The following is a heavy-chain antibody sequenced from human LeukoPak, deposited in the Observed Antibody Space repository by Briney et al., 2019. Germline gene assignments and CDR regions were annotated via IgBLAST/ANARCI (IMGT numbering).Heavy chain of an antibody. D-gene: IGHD5-18*01. Sequence: GGSLRPSCAASGFTFSSYAMHWVRQAPGKGLEWVAVISYDGSNKYYADSVKGRFTISRDNSKNTLYLQMNSLRAEDTAVYYCARESAGYSYGHWGQGTLVTVSS. CDR1: GFTFSSYA. CDR3: ARESAGYSYGH. CDR2: ISYDGSNK. V-gene: IGHV3-30-3*01. J-gene: IGHJ4*02.